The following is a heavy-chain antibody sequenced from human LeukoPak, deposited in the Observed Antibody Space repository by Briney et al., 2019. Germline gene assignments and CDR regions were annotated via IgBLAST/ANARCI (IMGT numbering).Heavy chain of an antibody. CDR1: GGSISSSSYY. CDR2: IYYSGNT. Sequence: SETLSLTCTVSGGSISSSSYYWGRIRQPPGKGLEWIGSIYYSGNTYSNPSLKSRVTISVDTSKNQLSLKLSSVTAADTAVYYCARHAGTPYTFWFDPWGQGTLVTVSS. D-gene: IGHD1-14*01. CDR3: ARHAGTPYTFWFDP. V-gene: IGHV4-39*01. J-gene: IGHJ5*02.